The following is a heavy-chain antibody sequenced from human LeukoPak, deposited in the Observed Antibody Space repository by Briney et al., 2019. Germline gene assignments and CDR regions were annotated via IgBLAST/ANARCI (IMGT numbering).Heavy chain of an antibody. CDR2: IGSSGGST. V-gene: IGHV3-23*01. J-gene: IGHJ4*02. Sequence: RTGGSLRLSCAASGFSFGKYAMSWVRQAPGKGLEWVSGIGSSGGSTYYADSVKGRLTVSRDNSKNTLYLQMNSLRAEDTAAYYCANWIVVITSSIRDYYFDSWGQGTLVTVSS. CDR3: ANWIVVITSSIRDYYFDS. CDR1: GFSFGKYA. D-gene: IGHD3-22*01.